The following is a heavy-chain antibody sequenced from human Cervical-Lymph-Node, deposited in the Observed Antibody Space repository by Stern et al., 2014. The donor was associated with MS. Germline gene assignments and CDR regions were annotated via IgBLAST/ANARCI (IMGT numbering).Heavy chain of an antibody. CDR3: VRAREGYYFDY. CDR1: GFSLSTTGMC. J-gene: IGHJ4*02. D-gene: IGHD2-21*01. CDR2: LDWDCDK. Sequence: QVTLKESGPALVKPTQTLTLTCTFSGFSLSTTGMCLSWIRQPPGKALEWLALLDWDCDKYSSTALKTRLTISKDTSKNQVVLTMTNMAPLDTATYFCVRAREGYYFDYWGQGIPVTVSS. V-gene: IGHV2-70*01.